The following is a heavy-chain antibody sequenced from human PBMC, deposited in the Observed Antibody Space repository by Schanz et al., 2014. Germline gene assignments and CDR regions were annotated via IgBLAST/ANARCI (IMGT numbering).Heavy chain of an antibody. CDR1: GYTFTNYG. Sequence: QVRLVQSGAELKMPGATVKVSCETSGYTFTNYGVSWVRQAPGQGLEWVAWISPYNGNTAYAQNLKGRVRITNTTSTAPAYMDFRSLTSDDTAVYYCAREPLGCTGSGCQTYDAFDIWGQGTMVTVSS. D-gene: IGHD2-8*02. CDR3: AREPLGCTGSGCQTYDAFDI. CDR2: ISPYNGNT. V-gene: IGHV1-18*01. J-gene: IGHJ3*02.